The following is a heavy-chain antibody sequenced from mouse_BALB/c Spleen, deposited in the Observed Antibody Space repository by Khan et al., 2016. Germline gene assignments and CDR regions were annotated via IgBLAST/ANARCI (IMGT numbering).Heavy chain of an antibody. CDR1: GYTFTTNG. CDR3: ASVSYNGTMDY. CDR2: LNTYTGEP. Sequence: QIQLVQSGPELKKPGETVKISCKASGYTFTTNGMNWVKQAPGKGLKWMGWLNTYTGEPIYADDFKGRFAFSLETYASTAYLQHNNLKTEDTATYFCASVSYNGTMDYWGQGTSVTVSS. D-gene: IGHD6-1*01. J-gene: IGHJ4*01. V-gene: IGHV9-3-1*01.